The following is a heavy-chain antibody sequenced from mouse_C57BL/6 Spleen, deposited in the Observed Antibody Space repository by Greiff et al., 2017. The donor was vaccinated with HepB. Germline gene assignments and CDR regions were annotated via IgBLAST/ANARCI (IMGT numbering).Heavy chain of an antibody. Sequence: QVQLQQPGAELVRPGSSVKLSCKASGYTFTSYWMHWVKQRPIQGLEWIGNIDPSDSETHYNQKFKDKATLTVDKSSSTAYMQLSSLTSEDSAVYYCAREGDYEGAMDYWGQGTSVTVSS. J-gene: IGHJ4*01. CDR2: IDPSDSET. CDR1: GYTFTSYW. D-gene: IGHD2-4*01. V-gene: IGHV1-52*01. CDR3: AREGDYEGAMDY.